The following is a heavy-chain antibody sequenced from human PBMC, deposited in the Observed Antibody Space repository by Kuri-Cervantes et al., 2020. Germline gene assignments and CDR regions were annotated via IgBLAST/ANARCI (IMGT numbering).Heavy chain of an antibody. CDR2: IIPIFVTA. CDR3: ARSLYSGSYYVDY. CDR1: GGTFSSYA. Sequence: SVKVSCKASGGTFSSYAISWVRQAPGQGLEWMGGIIPIFVTANYAQKFQGRVTITADESTSTAYMELSSLRSDDTAVYYCARSLYSGSYYVDYWGQGTLVTVSS. V-gene: IGHV1-69*13. D-gene: IGHD1-26*01. J-gene: IGHJ4*02.